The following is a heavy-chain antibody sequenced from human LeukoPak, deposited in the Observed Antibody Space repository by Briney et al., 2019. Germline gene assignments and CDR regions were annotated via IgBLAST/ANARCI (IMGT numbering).Heavy chain of an antibody. D-gene: IGHD3-22*01. J-gene: IGHJ4*02. CDR1: GFTFSSYW. Sequence: PGGSLRLSCAASGFTFSSYWMHWVRQAPGKGLVWVSRISSDESSTAYADSVKGRFTISRDNAKNTLYLQMNSLRAEDTAVYYCARSGYYRSDYWGRGTNVTVSS. CDR2: ISSDESST. V-gene: IGHV3-74*01. CDR3: ARSGYYRSDY.